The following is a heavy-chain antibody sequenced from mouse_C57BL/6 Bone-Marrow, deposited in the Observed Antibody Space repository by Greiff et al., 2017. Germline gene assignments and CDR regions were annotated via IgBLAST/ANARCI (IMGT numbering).Heavy chain of an antibody. CDR3: SSFDGNYFDF. CDR1: GFNIKDDY. V-gene: IGHV14-4*01. Sequence: EVQLQQSGAELVRPGASVKLSCTASGFNIKDDYIHWVKQRPEQGLEWIGWIDPEIGDTEYASKFQGKATITSDTSSNPDYLQLSSLTSEDTAVYYCSSFDGNYFDFWGQGTPLTVAS. J-gene: IGHJ2*01. D-gene: IGHD2-3*01. CDR2: IDPEIGDT.